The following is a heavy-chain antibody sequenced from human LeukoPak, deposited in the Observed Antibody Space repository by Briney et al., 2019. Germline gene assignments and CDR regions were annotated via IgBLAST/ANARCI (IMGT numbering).Heavy chain of an antibody. J-gene: IGHJ4*02. CDR3: AKDGPYYFDY. Sequence: FIRYDRSNKDYSDSVKGRFTISRDNSKNTLYLQMNSLRAEDTAVYYCAKDGPYYFDYWGQGTLVTVSS. V-gene: IGHV3-30*02. CDR2: IRYDRSNK.